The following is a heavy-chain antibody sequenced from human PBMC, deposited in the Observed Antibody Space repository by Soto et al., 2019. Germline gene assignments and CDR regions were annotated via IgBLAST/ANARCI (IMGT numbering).Heavy chain of an antibody. V-gene: IGHV3-30*03. D-gene: IGHD2-15*01. CDR3: ARSTYCNGGSCFPQY. J-gene: IGHJ4*02. Sequence: QVQLVESGGGVVQPGRSLRLSCAASGFTFSSYGMHWVRQAPGKGLEWVAVISYDGSNKYYADSVKGRFTISRDNSKNTLYLQMNSLRAEDTATYYCARSTYCNGGSCFPQYWGPGTLVTVSS. CDR2: ISYDGSNK. CDR1: GFTFSSYG.